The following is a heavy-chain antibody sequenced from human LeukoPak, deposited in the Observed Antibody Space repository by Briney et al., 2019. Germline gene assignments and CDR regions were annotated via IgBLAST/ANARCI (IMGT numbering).Heavy chain of an antibody. CDR3: ARDLRYYDSSGYYPWRAFDI. CDR1: GFTFSNYW. D-gene: IGHD3-22*01. Sequence: GGSLRLSCAASGFTFSNYWLHWVCQAPGKGLVWVSRIDANAKTTSYADSVKGRFTISTDNAKKTLYLQMNSLRVEDTAVYYCARDLRYYDSSGYYPWRAFDIWGQGTMVTVSS. CDR2: IDANAKTT. V-gene: IGHV3-74*01. J-gene: IGHJ3*02.